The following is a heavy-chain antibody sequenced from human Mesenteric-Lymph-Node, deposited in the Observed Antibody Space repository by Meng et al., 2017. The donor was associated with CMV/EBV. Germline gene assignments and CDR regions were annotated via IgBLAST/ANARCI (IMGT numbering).Heavy chain of an antibody. J-gene: IGHJ4*01. Sequence: GGSLRLSCAASGFTFSDDWMTWVRQAPGKGLEWVASINPDGTEEFYVDSVKGRFTLSRDNAKNSLFLQMSTLRVEDTAVYYCSTAPNPNYSDYWGQGTLVTVSS. V-gene: IGHV3-7*01. CDR3: STAPNPNYSDY. CDR1: GFTFSDDW. CDR2: INPDGTEE.